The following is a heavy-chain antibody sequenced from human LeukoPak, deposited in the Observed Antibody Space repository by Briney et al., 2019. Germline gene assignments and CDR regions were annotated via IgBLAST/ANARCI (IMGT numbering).Heavy chain of an antibody. Sequence: PGGSLGLSCSVSGFSFSSYVLHWVRQAPGKGLESVSGISQNGDNTYYADSVKGRFTISKDNSENTLYLQMNSLRPEDTAVYYCMNPNHYGSGRWGQGTLVTVSS. D-gene: IGHD3-10*01. V-gene: IGHV3-64D*06. CDR3: MNPNHYGSGR. CDR2: ISQNGDNT. J-gene: IGHJ4*02. CDR1: GFSFSSYV.